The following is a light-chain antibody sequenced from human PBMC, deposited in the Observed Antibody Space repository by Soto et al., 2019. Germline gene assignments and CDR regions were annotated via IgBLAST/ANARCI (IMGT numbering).Light chain of an antibody. V-gene: IGLV2-14*01. CDR1: SSDVGGYTY. CDR2: DVS. CDR3: SSYTSSSNWV. J-gene: IGLJ1*01. Sequence: QSALTQPRSVSGSPGQSVSISCTGTSSDVGGYTYVSWYQQHPGKAPKVMIYDVSNRPSGVSNRFSGSKSGNTASLTISGLQAEDEADYYCSSYTSSSNWVFGTGTKLTVL.